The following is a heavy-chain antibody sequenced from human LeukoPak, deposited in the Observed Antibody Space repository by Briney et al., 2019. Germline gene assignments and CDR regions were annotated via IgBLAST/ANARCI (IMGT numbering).Heavy chain of an antibody. CDR3: AKDGDYGDYAWFDP. CDR1: GFTFSSYG. V-gene: IGHV3-30*18. D-gene: IGHD4-17*01. Sequence: PGGSPRLSCAASGFTFSSYGMHWVRQAPGKGLEWVAVISYDGSNKYYADSVKGRFTISRDNSKNTLYLQMNSLRAEDTTVYYCAKDGDYGDYAWFDPWGQGTLVTVSS. CDR2: ISYDGSNK. J-gene: IGHJ5*02.